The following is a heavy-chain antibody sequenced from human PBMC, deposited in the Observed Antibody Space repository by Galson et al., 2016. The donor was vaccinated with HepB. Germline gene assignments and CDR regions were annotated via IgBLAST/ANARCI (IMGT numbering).Heavy chain of an antibody. CDR3: ARRGSKEKGYFDL. J-gene: IGHJ2*01. V-gene: IGHV6-1*01. D-gene: IGHD6-13*01. CDR1: GDSVSSHSVT. Sequence: CAISGDSVSSHSVTWNWTRQSPSRGLEWLGRTYYRSKWYNDYAVSVKSRMTINPDTSKNQFSLQLNSVTPEDTAVYYCARRGSKEKGYFDLWGRGTLVTVSS. CDR2: TYYRSKWYN.